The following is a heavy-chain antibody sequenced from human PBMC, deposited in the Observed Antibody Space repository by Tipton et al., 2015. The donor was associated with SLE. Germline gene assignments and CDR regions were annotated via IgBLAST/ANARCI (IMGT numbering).Heavy chain of an antibody. CDR1: GFTFSCSG. J-gene: IGHJ3*01. CDR3: AKAILRAPDGFNL. V-gene: IGHV3-30*02. D-gene: IGHD3-10*01. Sequence: SLRLSCAASGFTFSCSGMHCVRQAPGKGLEWVAFIQFDATNKYHADPVKGRITISRDNSKNTLSLQMNSLRPDDTAVYYCAKAILRAPDGFNLWGRGTMVTVSS. CDR2: IQFDATNK.